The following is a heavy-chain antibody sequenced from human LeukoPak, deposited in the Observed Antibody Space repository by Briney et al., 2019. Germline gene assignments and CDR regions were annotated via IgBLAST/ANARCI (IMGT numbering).Heavy chain of an antibody. D-gene: IGHD3-10*01. Sequence: GGSLRLSCAASGFTFSDYWMSWLRQAPGKGLEWVANIKKDGGEKSYVDSVKGRFTISRDNAKNSLYLQMNSLRAEDTAVFYCARYYYGSGTSFDPWGQGTLVTVSS. V-gene: IGHV3-7*01. CDR2: IKKDGGEK. CDR3: ARYYYGSGTSFDP. CDR1: GFTFSDYW. J-gene: IGHJ5*02.